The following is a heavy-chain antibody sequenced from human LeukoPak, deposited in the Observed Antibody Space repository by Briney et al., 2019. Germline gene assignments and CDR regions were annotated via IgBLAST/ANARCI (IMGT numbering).Heavy chain of an antibody. J-gene: IGHJ6*02. CDR2: INHSGST. Sequence: SETLSLTCAVYGGSFSGYYWSWIRQPPGKGLEWIGEINHSGSTNYNPSLKSRVTISVDTSKNQFSLKLSSVTAADTAVYYCARAAIPGADYYGLDVWGQGTMVTVSS. V-gene: IGHV4-34*01. CDR1: GGSFSGYY. D-gene: IGHD1-14*01. CDR3: ARAAIPGADYYGLDV.